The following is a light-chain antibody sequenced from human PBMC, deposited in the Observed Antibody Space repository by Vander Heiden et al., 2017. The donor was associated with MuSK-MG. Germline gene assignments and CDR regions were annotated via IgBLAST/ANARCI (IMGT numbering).Light chain of an antibody. J-gene: IGKJ1*01. V-gene: IGKV1-39*01. CDR2: AVS. CDR3: QQSYNIPWT. Sequence: DIQVTQSPPSLSASIEDTITLTCRTSQSVNTYFNWYQQRPGKAPQLLIYAVSSLQTGVPSRFSGRGSGTDFTLTISGLQPEDVATYLCQQSYNIPWTFGAGTKVEV. CDR1: QSVNTY.